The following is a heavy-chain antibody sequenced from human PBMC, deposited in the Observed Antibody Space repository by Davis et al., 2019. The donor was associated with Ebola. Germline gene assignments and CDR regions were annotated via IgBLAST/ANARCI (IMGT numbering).Heavy chain of an antibody. D-gene: IGHD4-17*01. CDR2: ISYDGSNK. V-gene: IGHV3-30*03. Sequence: GGSLRLSCAASGFTFSSYGMHWVRQAPGKGLEWVAVISYDGSNKYYADSVKGRFTISRDNSKNTLYLQMNSLRAEDTAVYYCARVNGYGDPDYWGQGTLVTVSS. J-gene: IGHJ4*02. CDR1: GFTFSSYG. CDR3: ARVNGYGDPDY.